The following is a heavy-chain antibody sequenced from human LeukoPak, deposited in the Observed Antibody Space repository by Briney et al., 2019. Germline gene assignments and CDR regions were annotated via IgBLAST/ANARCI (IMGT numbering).Heavy chain of an antibody. CDR1: GGSISSYD. D-gene: IGHD4-17*01. J-gene: IGHJ6*03. V-gene: IGHV4-59*01. CDR2: IYYSGST. CDR3: ARTTVTVYYYYYYYMDV. Sequence: NPSETLSLTCTVSGGSISSYDWSWIRQPPGKGLGWIGYIYYSGSTNYNPSLKSRVTISVDTSKNQFSLKLSSVTAADTAVYYCARTTVTVYYYYYYYMDVWGKGTTVTVSS.